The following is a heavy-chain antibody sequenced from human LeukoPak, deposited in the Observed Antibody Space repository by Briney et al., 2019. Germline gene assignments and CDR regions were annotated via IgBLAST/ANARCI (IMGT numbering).Heavy chain of an antibody. D-gene: IGHD6-13*01. V-gene: IGHV4-34*01. CDR3: ARGRSSSSWSRMPYFDY. CDR1: GGSFSGYY. CDR2: INHSGST. J-gene: IGHJ4*02. Sequence: SETLSLTCAVYGGSFSGYYWSWIRQPPGKGLEWIGEINHSGSTNYNPSLKSRVTISVDTSKNQFSLKLSSVTAADTAVYYCARGRSSSSWSRMPYFDYWGQGTLVTVSS.